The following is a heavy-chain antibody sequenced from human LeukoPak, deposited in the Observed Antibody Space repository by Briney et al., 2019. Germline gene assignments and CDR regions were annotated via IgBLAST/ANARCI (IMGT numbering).Heavy chain of an antibody. CDR3: ARDCAGRQSWVEFDL. J-gene: IGHJ5*02. Sequence: GGSLRLTCTVSGFTVSTTLMDWVRQAPGKGLEWVSVIYDDGRSVYAESVRGRFTISRDTSKNMVDLQMNSLRVEDAAVYFCARDCAGRQSWVEFDLWGQGTLVTVSS. CDR1: GFTVSTTL. D-gene: IGHD3-10*01. CDR2: IYDDGRS. V-gene: IGHV3-53*05.